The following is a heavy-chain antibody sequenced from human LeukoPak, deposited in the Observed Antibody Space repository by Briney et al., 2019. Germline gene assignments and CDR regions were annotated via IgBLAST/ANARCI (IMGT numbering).Heavy chain of an antibody. V-gene: IGHV3-23*01. CDR1: GFTFSSYA. CDR2: ISGSGGST. Sequence: PGGSLRLSCAASGFTFSSYAMSWVRQAPGKGLEWDSAISGSGGSTYYADSVKGRFTISRDNSKNTLYLQMNSLRAEDTAVYYCAKEGGAADTENDAFDIWGQGTMVTVSS. D-gene: IGHD6-13*01. J-gene: IGHJ3*02. CDR3: AKEGGAADTENDAFDI.